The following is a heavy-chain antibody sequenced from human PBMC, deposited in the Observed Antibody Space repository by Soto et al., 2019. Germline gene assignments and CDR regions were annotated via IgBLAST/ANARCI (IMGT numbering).Heavy chain of an antibody. D-gene: IGHD2-15*01. CDR1: GFTFSSYS. V-gene: IGHV3-48*02. Sequence: PGGSLRLSCAASGFTFSSYSMNWVRQAPGKGLEWVSYIGSSSSTIYYADSVKGRFTISRDNAKNSLYLQMNSLRDEDTAVYYCARSQGYCSGGSCYLSYYYYYGMDVWGQGTTVTVAS. CDR2: IGSSSSTI. CDR3: ARSQGYCSGGSCYLSYYYYYGMDV. J-gene: IGHJ6*02.